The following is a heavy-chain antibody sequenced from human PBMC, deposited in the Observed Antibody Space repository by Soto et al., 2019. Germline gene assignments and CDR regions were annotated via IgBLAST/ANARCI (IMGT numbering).Heavy chain of an antibody. CDR2: ISAYNGNT. CDR3: ARDEGIAVATYFVY. V-gene: IGHV1-18*01. D-gene: IGHD6-19*01. Sequence: GASVKVSCKASGYTFTSYGISWVRQAPGQGLEWMGWISAYNGNTNYAQKLQGRVTMTTDTSTSTAYMELRSLRSDDTAVYYCARDEGIAVATYFVYWGQRTLVTVFS. J-gene: IGHJ4*02. CDR1: GYTFTSYG.